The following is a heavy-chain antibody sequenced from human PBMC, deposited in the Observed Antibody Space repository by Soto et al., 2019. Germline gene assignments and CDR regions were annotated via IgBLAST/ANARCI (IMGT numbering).Heavy chain of an antibody. CDR2: ISWNSGSI. D-gene: IGHD4-17*01. J-gene: IGHJ6*02. CDR1: GFTFDDYA. CDR3: AKDKGGGEYVPYYYYGMDV. Sequence: EVQLVESGGGLVQPGRSLRLSCAASGFTFDDYAMHWVRQAPGKGLEWVSGISWNSGSIGYADSVKGRFTISRDNAKNSLYLQMNSLRAEDTALYYCAKDKGGGEYVPYYYYGMDVWGQGTTVTVSS. V-gene: IGHV3-9*01.